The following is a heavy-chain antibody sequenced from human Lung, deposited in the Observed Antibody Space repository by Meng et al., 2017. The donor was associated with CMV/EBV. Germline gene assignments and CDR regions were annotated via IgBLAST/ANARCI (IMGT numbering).Heavy chain of an antibody. CDR2: INSDGSST. V-gene: IGHV3-74*01. J-gene: IGHJ6*02. CDR3: GRVHRQYYYDGMDV. Sequence: SXAASGFTFSSYWLHWVRQAPGKGLVWVSSINSDGSSTGYADSVKGRFTISKDNDKNTVYLQMNSLSAEDTAVYNCGRVHRQYYYDGMDVWGQGTXVTVSS. CDR1: GFTFSSYW.